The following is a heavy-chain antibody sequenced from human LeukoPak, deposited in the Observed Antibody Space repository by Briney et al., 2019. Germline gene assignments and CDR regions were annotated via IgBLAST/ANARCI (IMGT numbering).Heavy chain of an antibody. CDR2: ISGSGGST. V-gene: IGHV3-23*01. J-gene: IGHJ6*04. CDR1: GFTFSSYG. Sequence: GGSLRLSCAASGFTFSSYGINWVRQAPGKGLEWVSGISGSGGSTYYADSVKGRFTISRDNSKNTLSLLMNSLRAEDTAVYYCAELGITMIGGVWGKGTTVTISS. CDR3: AELGITMIGGV. D-gene: IGHD3-10*02.